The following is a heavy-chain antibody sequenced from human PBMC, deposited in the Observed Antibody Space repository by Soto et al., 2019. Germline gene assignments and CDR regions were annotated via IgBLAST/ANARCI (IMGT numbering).Heavy chain of an antibody. D-gene: IGHD3-9*01. CDR2: ISYDGSNK. Sequence: PGGSLRLSCAASGFTFSSYGMHWVRQAPGKGLEWVAVISYDGSNKYYADSVKGRFTISRDNSKNTLHLQMNSLRAEDTAVYYCAKGDYDILTGYESHFDYWGQGTLVTVSS. V-gene: IGHV3-30*18. CDR1: GFTFSSYG. CDR3: AKGDYDILTGYESHFDY. J-gene: IGHJ4*02.